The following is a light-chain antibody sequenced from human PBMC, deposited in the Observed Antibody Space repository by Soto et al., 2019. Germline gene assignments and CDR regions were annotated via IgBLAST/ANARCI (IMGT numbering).Light chain of an antibody. CDR2: GAS. CDR1: QSVSSN. J-gene: IGKJ1*01. V-gene: IGKV3-15*01. CDR3: QQYNNWPRT. Sequence: EIVMTQSPATLSVSPGERATLSCRASQSVSSNLAWYQQKPGQAPRLLIYGASTRATGIPARFSGSGSGTEFTLTICSLQSEDFAVYYCQQYNNWPRTFGHGTKVDIK.